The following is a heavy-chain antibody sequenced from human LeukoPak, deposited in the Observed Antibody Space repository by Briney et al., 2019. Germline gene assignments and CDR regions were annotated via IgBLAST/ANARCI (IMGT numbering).Heavy chain of an antibody. CDR3: ARDWRQIVVVTTIGFDY. CDR2: IKQDGSEK. Sequence: GGSLRLSCAASGFTFSSYAMNWVRQAPGKGLEWVANIKQDGSEKYYVDSVKGRFTISRDNSKNTLYLQMNSMRAEDTAVYYCARDWRQIVVVTTIGFDYWGQGTVVIVSS. J-gene: IGHJ4*02. D-gene: IGHD2-21*02. V-gene: IGHV3-7*01. CDR1: GFTFSSYA.